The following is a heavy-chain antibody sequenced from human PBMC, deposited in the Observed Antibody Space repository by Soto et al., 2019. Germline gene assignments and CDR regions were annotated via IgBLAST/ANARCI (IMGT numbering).Heavy chain of an antibody. CDR3: ARGGDTAMVYHGMDV. V-gene: IGHV1-2*02. CDR1: AYSFTGDF. D-gene: IGHD5-18*01. J-gene: IGHJ6*02. CDR2: INLNGGGT. Sequence: ASMKFSCKASAYSFTGDFTQWVRQAPGQGREWMGWINLNGGGTNYAQKLPGRVTMTRDTSISTAYMELSRLTSDDTAVYYCARGGDTAMVYHGMDVWGQGTTVTVSS.